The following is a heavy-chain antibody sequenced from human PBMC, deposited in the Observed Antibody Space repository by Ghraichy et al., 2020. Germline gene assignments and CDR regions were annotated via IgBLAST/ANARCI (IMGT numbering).Heavy chain of an antibody. D-gene: IGHD5-24*01. CDR2: ISGSGGST. CDR1: GFTFSSYA. Sequence: GGSLRLSCAASGFTFSSYAMSWVRQAPGKGLEWVSAISGSGGSTYYADSVKGRFTISRDNSKNTLYLQMNSLRAEDTAVYYCAKVHRRDGYKSGYYFDYWGQGTLVTVSS. J-gene: IGHJ4*02. CDR3: AKVHRRDGYKSGYYFDY. V-gene: IGHV3-23*01.